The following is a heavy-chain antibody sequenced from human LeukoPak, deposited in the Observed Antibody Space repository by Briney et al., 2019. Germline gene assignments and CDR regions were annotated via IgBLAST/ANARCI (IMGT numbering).Heavy chain of an antibody. CDR1: GFSLSTSGVG. CDR2: IYWNDDK. D-gene: IGHD6-13*01. V-gene: IGHV2-5*01. J-gene: IGHJ5*02. Sequence: SGPTLVNPTQTLTLTCTFSGFSLSTSGVGVGWIRQPPGKALEWLALIYWNDDKRYSPSLKSRLTITKDTSKNQVVLTMTNMDPVDTATYYCAHSPSDKGSWDLYNWFDPWGQGTLVTVSS. CDR3: AHSPSDKGSWDLYNWFDP.